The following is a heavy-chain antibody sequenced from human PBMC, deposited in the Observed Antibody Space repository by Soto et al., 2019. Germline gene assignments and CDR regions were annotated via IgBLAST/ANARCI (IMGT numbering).Heavy chain of an antibody. CDR1: GDSVSSNSAA. Sequence: SQTLSLTCVISGDSVSSNSAAWNWIRQSPSRGLEWLGRTYYRSKWYNDYAVSVKSRITINPDTSKNQFSLQLNSVTPEDTAVYYCAHTPIAAAGANWFDPWGQGTLVTVSS. J-gene: IGHJ5*02. CDR3: AHTPIAAAGANWFDP. V-gene: IGHV6-1*01. D-gene: IGHD6-13*01. CDR2: TYYRSKWYN.